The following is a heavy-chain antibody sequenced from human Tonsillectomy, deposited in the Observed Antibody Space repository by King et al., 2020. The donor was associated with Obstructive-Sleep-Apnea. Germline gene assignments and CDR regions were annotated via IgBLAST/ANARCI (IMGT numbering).Heavy chain of an antibody. J-gene: IGHJ5*02. CDR1: GGSISSYY. Sequence: QLQESGPGLVKPSETLSLTCTVSGGSISSYYWTWIRQPPGKRLEWIGYIYYTGSTNYSPSFKSRVTMSVDTSKNQFSLHLNSVTAADTAVYYCARAPYGSGIIDWFDPWGQGTLVTVSS. CDR3: ARAPYGSGIIDWFDP. CDR2: IYYTGST. V-gene: IGHV4-59*01. D-gene: IGHD3-10*01.